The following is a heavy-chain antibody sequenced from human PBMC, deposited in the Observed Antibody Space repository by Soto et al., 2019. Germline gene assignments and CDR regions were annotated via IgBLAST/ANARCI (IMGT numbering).Heavy chain of an antibody. D-gene: IGHD4-4*01. Sequence: GSSVKIACKASGYNFTSYGISWVRQAPGQGLEWMGWIRAYNGNTNYAQKLQGRVTMTTDTSTSKAYRELRSLRSDDTAVYYCAREYETVGLEYWGQGTLVTVSS. CDR3: AREYETVGLEY. J-gene: IGHJ4*02. V-gene: IGHV1-18*01. CDR1: GYNFTSYG. CDR2: IRAYNGNT.